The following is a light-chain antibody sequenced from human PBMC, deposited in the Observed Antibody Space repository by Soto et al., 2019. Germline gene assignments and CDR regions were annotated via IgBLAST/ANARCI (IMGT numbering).Light chain of an antibody. J-gene: IGLJ2*01. CDR2: EVS. CDR3: SSYTSSSTLGHVV. V-gene: IGLV2-14*01. Sequence: SALPQPASVSGSPGQSITISCTGTSSDVGGYNYVSWYQQHPGKAPKLMIYEVSNRPSGVSNRFSGSKSGNTASLTISGLQAEDEADYYCSSYTSSSTLGHVVFGGGTKLTV. CDR1: SSDVGGYNY.